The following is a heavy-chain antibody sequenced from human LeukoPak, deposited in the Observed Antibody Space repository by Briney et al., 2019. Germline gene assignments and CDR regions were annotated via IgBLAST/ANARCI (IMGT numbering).Heavy chain of an antibody. J-gene: IGHJ3*02. Sequence: TSGGSLRLSCAVSGFTSSNAWMSWVRQAPGKGLEWVGRIKSKTDGGTRDYAAPVKGRFTISRDDSKNTLYLQMNSLNTEDTAVYYCTTFDYAAFLIWGQGTMVTVSS. CDR2: IKSKTDGGTR. CDR3: TTFDYAAFLI. V-gene: IGHV3-15*01. D-gene: IGHD4/OR15-4a*01. CDR1: GFTSSNAW.